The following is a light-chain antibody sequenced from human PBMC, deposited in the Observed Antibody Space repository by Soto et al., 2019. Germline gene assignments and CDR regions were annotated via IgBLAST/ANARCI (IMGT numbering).Light chain of an antibody. CDR1: QSVSTN. V-gene: IGKV3-15*01. CDR3: HHHNNWPRT. J-gene: IGKJ1*01. Sequence: EIVMAQSPAILSVYPGERATLSCRASQSVSTNLAWFQQKPGQTPRLLFNGASTRATGIPARFSGSGSGTEFTLTISSLQSEDFAVYYCHHHNNWPRTFGQGTKVDIK. CDR2: GAS.